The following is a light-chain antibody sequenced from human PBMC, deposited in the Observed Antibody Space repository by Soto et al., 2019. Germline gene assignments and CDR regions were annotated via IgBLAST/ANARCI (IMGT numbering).Light chain of an antibody. J-gene: IGKJ1*01. CDR1: QTISSW. CDR3: QQYNSYPWT. CDR2: KAS. V-gene: IGKV1-5*03. Sequence: DIQMTQSPSTLSGSLGDGVTITCRASQTISSWLAWYQQKPGKAPKLLIYKASSLESGVPSRFSGSGSGTEFTLTISSLQPDDFATYYCQQYNSYPWTFGQGTKVDIK.